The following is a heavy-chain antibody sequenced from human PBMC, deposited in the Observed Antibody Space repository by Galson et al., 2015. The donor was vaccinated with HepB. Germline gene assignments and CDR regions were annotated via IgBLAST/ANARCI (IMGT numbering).Heavy chain of an antibody. Sequence: SLRLSCAASGFTFSSYGMHWVRQAPGKGLEWVAVISYDGSNKYYADSVKGRFTISRDNSKNTLYLQMNSLRAEDTAVYYCAKGRGYSYGPDAFDIWGQGTMVTVSS. D-gene: IGHD5-18*01. CDR1: GFTFSSYG. CDR2: ISYDGSNK. J-gene: IGHJ3*02. CDR3: AKGRGYSYGPDAFDI. V-gene: IGHV3-30*18.